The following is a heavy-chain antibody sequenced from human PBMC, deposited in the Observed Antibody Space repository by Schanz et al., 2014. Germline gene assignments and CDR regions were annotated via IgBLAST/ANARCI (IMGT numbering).Heavy chain of an antibody. V-gene: IGHV3-20*04. D-gene: IGHD6-13*01. Sequence: VQLVESGGGVVQPGRSLRLSCAASGFGFDDYAMSWVRQAPGKGLEWVSGINWNGGSTGYADSVKGRFTISRDNAKNSLYLQMNSLRAEDTALYYFARASGSSSWYPSDYWGQGTLVTVSS. CDR2: INWNGGST. CDR3: ARASGSSSWYPSDY. CDR1: GFGFDDYA. J-gene: IGHJ4*02.